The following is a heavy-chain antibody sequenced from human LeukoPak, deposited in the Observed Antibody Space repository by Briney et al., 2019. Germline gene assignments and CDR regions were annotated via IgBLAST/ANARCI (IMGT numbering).Heavy chain of an antibody. CDR3: AKAYYDFWSGRSEGDAFDI. J-gene: IGHJ3*02. D-gene: IGHD3-3*01. Sequence: GGSLRLSCAASGFTFSSYGMHCVRQAPGKGLEWVAFIRYDGSNKYYADSVKGRFTISRDNSKNTLYLQMNSLRAEDTAVYYCAKAYYDFWSGRSEGDAFDIWGQGTMVTVSS. CDR2: IRYDGSNK. V-gene: IGHV3-30*02. CDR1: GFTFSSYG.